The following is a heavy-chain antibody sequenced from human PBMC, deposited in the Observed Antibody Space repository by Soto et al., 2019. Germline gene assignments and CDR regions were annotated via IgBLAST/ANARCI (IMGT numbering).Heavy chain of an antibody. Sequence: GGSLRLSCAASGFTFSSYAMSWVRQAPGKGLEWVSAISGSGGSTYYADSVKGRFTISGDNSKNTRYRQMNSLRAGDTAVYYCAKLSQDIVVVPAAMLDYWGQGTLVTVSS. CDR3: AKLSQDIVVVPAAMLDY. J-gene: IGHJ4*02. V-gene: IGHV3-23*01. CDR2: ISGSGGST. D-gene: IGHD2-2*01. CDR1: GFTFSSYA.